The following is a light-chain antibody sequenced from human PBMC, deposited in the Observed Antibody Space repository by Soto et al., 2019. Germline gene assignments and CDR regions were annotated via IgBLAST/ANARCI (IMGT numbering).Light chain of an antibody. CDR1: LTVSRN. V-gene: IGKV3-15*01. CDR2: GAS. J-gene: IGKJ1*01. Sequence: ETVMTQSPGTLSVAPGERATLSCRASLTVSRNLAWYQQKPGQAPRLLIYGASTRATGIADRFSGSGAGTEFTLTISSLQTEDSAIYYCQQYMNWPPWTFGQGTRVEIK. CDR3: QQYMNWPPWT.